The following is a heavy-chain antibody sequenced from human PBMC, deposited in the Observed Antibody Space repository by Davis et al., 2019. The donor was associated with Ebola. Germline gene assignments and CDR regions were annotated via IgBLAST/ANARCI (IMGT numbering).Heavy chain of an antibody. V-gene: IGHV5-51*01. Sequence: GGSLRLSCQASGYRSTNYWIAWVRQMPGKGLEWVGSIYPDDSDTRYSPSVQGQVTISADKSISTAYLQWSSLKASDTAMYYCARRRIAAAPYYYYGMDVWGQGTTVTVSS. J-gene: IGHJ6*02. CDR1: GYRSTNYW. CDR3: ARRRIAAAPYYYYGMDV. D-gene: IGHD6-13*01. CDR2: IYPDDSDT.